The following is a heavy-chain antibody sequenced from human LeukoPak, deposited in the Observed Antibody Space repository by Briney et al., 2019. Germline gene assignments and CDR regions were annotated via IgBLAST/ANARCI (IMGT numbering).Heavy chain of an antibody. CDR2: ISSSGSTI. J-gene: IGHJ5*02. Sequence: GGSLRLSCAVSGFTLSDYYMSWIRQAPGEGLEWVSYISSSGSTIYYADSVKGRFTISRDNAKNSLYLQMNSLRAEDTAVYYCAREIISGGTGNWFDPWGQGTLVTVSS. CDR1: GFTLSDYY. CDR3: AREIISGGTGNWFDP. V-gene: IGHV3-11*01. D-gene: IGHD4-23*01.